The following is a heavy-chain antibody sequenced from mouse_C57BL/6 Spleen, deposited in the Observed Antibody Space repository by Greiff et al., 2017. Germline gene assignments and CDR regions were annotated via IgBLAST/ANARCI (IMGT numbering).Heavy chain of an antibody. D-gene: IGHD4-1*01. CDR2: IDPNSGGT. V-gene: IGHV1-72*01. J-gene: IGHJ1*03. Sequence: QQRPGRGLEWIGRIDPNSGGTKYNEKFKSKATLTVDKPSSTAYMQLSSLTSEDSAVYYCARGDWDAGYFDVWGTGTTVTVSS. CDR3: ARGDWDAGYFDV.